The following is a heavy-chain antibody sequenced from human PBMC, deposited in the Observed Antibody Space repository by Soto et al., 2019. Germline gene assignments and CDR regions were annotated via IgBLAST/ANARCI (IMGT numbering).Heavy chain of an antibody. J-gene: IGHJ6*02. CDR1: GLNFSSYA. V-gene: IGHV3-23*01. CDR2: ISDSGGSP. CDR3: ARHPPSTRHGMDV. Sequence: GASLRLACAACGLNFSSYAMSWVRQAPGKGLESVSVISDSGGSPYYAGSVRGRFTISRENSKRTLYLQMKSLRAEDTAVYYCARHPPSTRHGMDVWGQGTAVTVSS.